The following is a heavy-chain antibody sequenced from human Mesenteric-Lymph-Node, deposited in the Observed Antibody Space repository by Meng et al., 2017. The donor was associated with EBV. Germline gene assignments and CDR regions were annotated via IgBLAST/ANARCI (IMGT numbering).Heavy chain of an antibody. CDR3: AGTVQLERHWFDP. D-gene: IGHD1-1*01. CDR2: IYYSGST. V-gene: IGHV4-39*07. CDR1: GGSISSSSYY. Sequence: QRRLQESGPGLVKPSETLSLTCTVSGGSISSSSYYWGWIRQPPGKGLEWIGNIYYSGSTYYNPSLKSRVTISVDTSKNQFSLKLSSVTAADTAVYYCAGTVQLERHWFDPWGQGTLVTVSS. J-gene: IGHJ5*02.